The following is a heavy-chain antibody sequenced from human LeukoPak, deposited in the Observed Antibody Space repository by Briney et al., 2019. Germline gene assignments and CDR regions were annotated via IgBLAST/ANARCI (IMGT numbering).Heavy chain of an antibody. J-gene: IGHJ4*02. D-gene: IGHD6-19*01. CDR1: GFTFSNYG. V-gene: IGHV3-23*01. CDR2: VSGGGSST. Sequence: GGSLRLSCAASGFTFSNYGMTWVRQAPRKGLEWVSVVSGGGSSTYYADSVKGRFIISRDNSENTLYLQMNSLRAEDTAIYYCAKRGSGWYLDYWGQGTLVTVSS. CDR3: AKRGSGWYLDY.